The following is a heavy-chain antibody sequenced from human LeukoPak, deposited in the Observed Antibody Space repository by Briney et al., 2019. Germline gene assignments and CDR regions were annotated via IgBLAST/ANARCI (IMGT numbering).Heavy chain of an antibody. CDR3: AREAPNYYYMYV. Sequence: PGGSLRLSCAASGFTVSSNYMSWVRQAPGKGLEWVSVIYSGGSTYYADSVKGRFTISRDNSKNTLYLQMNSLRAEDTAVYYCAREAPNYYYMYVWGKGTTVTFSS. CDR1: GFTVSSNY. CDR2: IYSGGST. V-gene: IGHV3-66*02. J-gene: IGHJ6*03. D-gene: IGHD6-6*01.